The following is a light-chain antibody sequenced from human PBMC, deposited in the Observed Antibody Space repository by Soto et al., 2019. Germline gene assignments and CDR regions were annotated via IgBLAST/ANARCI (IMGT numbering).Light chain of an antibody. V-gene: IGLV2-14*01. Sequence: QSALTQPASVSGSPGQSITISCTGTSSDVGGYNYVSWYQQHPGKAPKLIIYDVSNRPSGVSNRFSGSKSGNTASLTISGLQAEDEADYYCSSYTSSSTLDVVFGGGIKLTVL. CDR3: SSYTSSSTLDVV. J-gene: IGLJ2*01. CDR2: DVS. CDR1: SSDVGGYNY.